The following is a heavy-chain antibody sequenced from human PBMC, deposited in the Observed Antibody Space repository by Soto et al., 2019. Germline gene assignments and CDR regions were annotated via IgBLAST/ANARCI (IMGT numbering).Heavy chain of an antibody. CDR2: INGDGGST. Sequence: GGSLRLSCAASGFIFRGYGMSWVRQAPGKGLEWVAAINGDGGSTYYADSVKGRFTISRDNSKNTLDLQMNSLRDEDTAVYYCAKVVQMATVRGYFDYWGHGTLVTV. CDR3: AKVVQMATVRGYFDY. J-gene: IGHJ4*01. CDR1: GFIFRGYG. D-gene: IGHD4-4*01. V-gene: IGHV3-23*01.